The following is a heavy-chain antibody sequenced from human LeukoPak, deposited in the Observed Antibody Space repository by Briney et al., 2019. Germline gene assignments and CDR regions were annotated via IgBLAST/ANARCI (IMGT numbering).Heavy chain of an antibody. D-gene: IGHD3-10*01. V-gene: IGHV1-46*01. Sequence: GASVKVSCKAFGYTFTSNYMHWVRQAPGQGPEWMGVISPSGGSTTYAQKFQGRVTLTRDMSTSTDYLELSSLRSEDTAVYYCARGSVWFGFDPWGQGTLVTVSS. CDR1: GYTFTSNY. CDR3: ARGSVWFGFDP. J-gene: IGHJ5*02. CDR2: ISPSGGST.